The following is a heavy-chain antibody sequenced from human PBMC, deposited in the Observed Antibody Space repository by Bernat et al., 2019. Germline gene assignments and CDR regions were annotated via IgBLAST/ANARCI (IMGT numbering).Heavy chain of an antibody. CDR2: ISNDGSNK. V-gene: IGHV3-30*18. Sequence: QVQLVESGGGVVQPGRSLRLSCAASGFTFSSYGMHWVRQAPGKGLEWVAVISNDGSNKYYADSVKGRFTISRDNSKNTLYLQMNSLRAEDTAVYYCAKDRGYYFDYWGQGTLVTVSS. D-gene: IGHD3-10*01. CDR1: GFTFSSYG. J-gene: IGHJ4*02. CDR3: AKDRGYYFDY.